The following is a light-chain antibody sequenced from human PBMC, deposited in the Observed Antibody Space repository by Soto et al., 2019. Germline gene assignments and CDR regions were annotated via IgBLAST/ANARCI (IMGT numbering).Light chain of an antibody. CDR1: QSVTTY. J-gene: IGKJ4*01. CDR3: QQSFKTPLP. V-gene: IGKV1-39*01. Sequence: DIAMTQSPASLSASVGDSVTITCRTSQSVTTYLNWYQQKPGKAPKLLIYAASRLQSGVPLRFSGSGSGTDFTLTITNLQPEDFATYYCQQSFKTPLPFGGGTKVEIK. CDR2: AAS.